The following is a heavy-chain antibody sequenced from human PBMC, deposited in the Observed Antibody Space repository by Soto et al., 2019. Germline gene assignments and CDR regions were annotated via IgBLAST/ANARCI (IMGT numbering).Heavy chain of an antibody. D-gene: IGHD1-26*01. CDR3: ARDWVVGGYYGMEV. Sequence: PGWSLRLSCAASGFTFSSYWMSWVRQAPGKGLEWVANIKQDGSEKYYVDSVKGRFTISRDNAKNSLYLQMNSLRAEDTAVYYCARDWVVGGYYGMEVWGEGTKVTVSS. CDR2: IKQDGSEK. J-gene: IGHJ6*04. CDR1: GFTFSSYW. V-gene: IGHV3-7*01.